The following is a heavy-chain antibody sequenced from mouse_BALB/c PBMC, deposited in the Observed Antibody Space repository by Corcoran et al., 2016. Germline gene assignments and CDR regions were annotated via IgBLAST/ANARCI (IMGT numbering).Heavy chain of an antibody. CDR2: IYPGSGST. J-gene: IGHJ4*01. CDR3: ARRYRYYGNYYAMDY. V-gene: IGHV1-81*01. Sequence: QVQLQQSGPELVKPGASVKMSCKASGYTFTDYVISWVKQRTGQGLEWIGEIYPGSGSTYYSEKCKGKDTMTADKSSNKVYMQFSSRTAEDSAVYFGARRYRYYGNYYAMDYWGQGTSVTVSS. CDR1: GYTFTDYV. D-gene: IGHD2-1*01.